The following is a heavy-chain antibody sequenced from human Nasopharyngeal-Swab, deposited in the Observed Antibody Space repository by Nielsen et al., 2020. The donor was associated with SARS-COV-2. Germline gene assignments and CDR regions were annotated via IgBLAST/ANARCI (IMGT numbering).Heavy chain of an antibody. J-gene: IGHJ2*01. D-gene: IGHD3/OR15-3a*01. Sequence: GESLKISCAASGFTFSSYGMHWVRQAPGKGLEWAAVISYDGSNKYYADSVKGRFTISRDNSKNTLYLQMNSLRAEDTAVYYCAKDSVIFDYSRHWYFDLWGRGTLVTVSS. CDR3: AKDSVIFDYSRHWYFDL. V-gene: IGHV3-30*18. CDR1: GFTFSSYG. CDR2: ISYDGSNK.